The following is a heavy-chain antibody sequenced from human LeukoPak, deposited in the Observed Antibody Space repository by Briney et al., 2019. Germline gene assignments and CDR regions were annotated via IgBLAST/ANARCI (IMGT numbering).Heavy chain of an antibody. D-gene: IGHD6-13*01. CDR1: GGSFRDYY. CDR3: ARESAGTFGRFDP. V-gene: IGHV4-34*01. CDR2: IKYSGST. J-gene: IGHJ5*02. Sequence: SETLSLTCAVYGGSFRDYYWSWIRQTPGEGLQWIGGIKYSGSTDYNPSLKSRVTMSIDTSKNQFSLKLTSVTAADTAVYYCARESAGTFGRFDPWGQGTLVTVSS.